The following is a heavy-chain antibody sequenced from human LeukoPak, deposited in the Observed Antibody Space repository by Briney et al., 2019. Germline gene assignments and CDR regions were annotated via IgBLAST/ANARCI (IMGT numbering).Heavy chain of an antibody. CDR3: ARFVGACSGGSCYSDY. J-gene: IGHJ4*02. D-gene: IGHD2-15*01. Sequence: GESLKISCKGSRYSFTSYWIGWVRQMPGKGLEWMGIMYSGDSDTRYSPSFQGQVTISADKSLSTAYLQWNSLKASDTAMYYCARFVGACSGGSCYSDYWGQGTLVTVSS. CDR1: RYSFTSYW. V-gene: IGHV5-51*01. CDR2: MYSGDSDT.